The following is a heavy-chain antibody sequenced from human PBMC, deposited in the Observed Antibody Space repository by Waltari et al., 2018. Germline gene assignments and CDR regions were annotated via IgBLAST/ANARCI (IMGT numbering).Heavy chain of an antibody. CDR2: IYTSGST. CDR1: GGSISSYY. D-gene: IGHD3-16*02. V-gene: IGHV4-4*07. CDR3: AKGQFDSSYQLLFEDWVDP. J-gene: IGHJ5*02. Sequence: QVQLQESGPGLVKPSETLSLTCTVSGGSISSYYWRWLRQPAGKGLEWIGRIYTSGSTNYNPSLKSRVTMSVDTSKNQFSLKLSAVTAADTAVYYCAKGQFDSSYQLLFEDWVDPGGQGTLVTVSS.